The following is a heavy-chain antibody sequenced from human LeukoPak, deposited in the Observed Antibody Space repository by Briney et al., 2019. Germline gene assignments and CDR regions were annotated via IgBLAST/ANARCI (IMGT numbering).Heavy chain of an antibody. V-gene: IGHV3-21*01. CDR3: ARAPYYYDSSGYKNGYYFDY. D-gene: IGHD3-22*01. CDR1: GLTFSSYS. CDR2: ISSSSSYI. J-gene: IGHJ4*02. Sequence: GGSLRLSCAASGLTFSSYSMNWVRQAPGKGLEWVSSISSSSSYIYYADSVKGRFTISRDNAKNSLYLQMNSLRAEDTAVYYCARAPYYYDSSGYKNGYYFDYWGQGTLVTVSS.